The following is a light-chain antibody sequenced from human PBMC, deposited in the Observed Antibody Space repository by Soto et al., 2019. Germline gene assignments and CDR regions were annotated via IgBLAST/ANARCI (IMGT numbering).Light chain of an antibody. CDR1: SSNIGSNY. J-gene: IGLJ3*02. Sequence: QSVLTQPPSASGTPGQRVTISCSGSSSNIGSNYVYWYQQLPGTAPKLLIYRNNQRPSGVPDRFSVSKSGTSASLAISGLRSEDEADYYCAAWDDSLSAPWVFGGGTKLTVL. V-gene: IGLV1-47*01. CDR2: RNN. CDR3: AAWDDSLSAPWV.